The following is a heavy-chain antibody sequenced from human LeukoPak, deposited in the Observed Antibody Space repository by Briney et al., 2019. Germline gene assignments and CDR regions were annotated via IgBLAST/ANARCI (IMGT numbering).Heavy chain of an antibody. Sequence: GGSLRLSSAASGFTFSSYAMHWVRQAPGKGLEWVAVISYDGSNKYYADSVKGRFTISRDNSKNTLYLQMNSLRAEDTAVYYCARGGYFGYWGQGTLVTVSS. J-gene: IGHJ4*02. CDR1: GFTFSSYA. D-gene: IGHD3-10*01. CDR3: ARGGYFGY. V-gene: IGHV3-30-3*01. CDR2: ISYDGSNK.